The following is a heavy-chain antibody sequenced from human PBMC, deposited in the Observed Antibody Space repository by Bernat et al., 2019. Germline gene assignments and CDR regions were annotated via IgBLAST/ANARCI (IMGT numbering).Heavy chain of an antibody. D-gene: IGHD1-1*01. V-gene: IGHV3-30*01. J-gene: IGHJ4*02. Sequence: VLVGGSGGGVVQGGRSLRLSRGSSGITFSSSAMHWVRQAPGRVLEWVAVSSYDGSNKYYADSVKGRFTISRDNAKNTLYLQMNSLRAGDTAMFYCAREGTVWRAFDFWGQGTLVTVSS. CDR1: GITFSSSA. CDR2: SSYDGSNK. CDR3: AREGTVWRAFDF.